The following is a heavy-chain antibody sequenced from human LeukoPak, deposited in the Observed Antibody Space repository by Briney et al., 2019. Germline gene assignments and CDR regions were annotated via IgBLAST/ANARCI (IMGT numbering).Heavy chain of an antibody. J-gene: IGHJ5*02. CDR3: ARDGSEYYDSSGLDP. CDR2: IYYSGST. CDR1: GVSISSGDYY. D-gene: IGHD3-22*01. Sequence: SQTLSLTCTVSGVSISSGDYYWSWIRQPPGKGLEWIGYIYYSGSTYYNPSLKSRVTISVDTSKNQFSLKLSSVTAADTAVYYCARDGSEYYDSSGLDPWGQGTLVTVSS. V-gene: IGHV4-30-4*01.